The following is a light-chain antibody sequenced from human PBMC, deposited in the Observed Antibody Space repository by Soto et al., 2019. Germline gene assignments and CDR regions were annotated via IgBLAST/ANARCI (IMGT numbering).Light chain of an antibody. Sequence: QSALTHPAYVSGSPGQSITISCTGTSSDVGGYNYVSWYQQHPGKAPRLMISDVSNLPSGVSHRFSGSKSGNTASLTISGLQAEDEADYYCISYTTSSTWVFGGGTKLPVL. CDR2: DVS. V-gene: IGLV2-14*01. CDR1: SSDVGGYNY. CDR3: ISYTTSSTWV. J-gene: IGLJ3*02.